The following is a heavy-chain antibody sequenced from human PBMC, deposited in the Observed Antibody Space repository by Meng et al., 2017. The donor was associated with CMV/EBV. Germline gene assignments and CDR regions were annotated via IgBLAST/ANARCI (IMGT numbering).Heavy chain of an antibody. CDR3: ARYTYLYYYYYGMDV. CDR2: MNPNSGNT. V-gene: IGHV1-8*01. CDR1: ANTCTSCD. Sequence: ASVKVSCKVSANTCTSCDINWVRQATGQGLEWMGWMNPNSGNTGYAQKFQGRVTMTRNTSISTAYMELSSLRSEDTAVYYCARYTYLYYYYYGMDVWGQGTTVTVSS. J-gene: IGHJ6*02.